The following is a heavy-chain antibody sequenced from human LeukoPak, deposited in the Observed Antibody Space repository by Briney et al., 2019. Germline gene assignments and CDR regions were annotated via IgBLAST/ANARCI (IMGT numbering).Heavy chain of an antibody. D-gene: IGHD5-18*01. V-gene: IGHV4-38-2*02. Sequence: SETLSLTCTVSGYSISSGYYWGWIRQPPGKGLELIGSIYHSGSTYYNPSLKSRVTISVDTSKNQFTLKLSSVTAADTAVYYCASLTPRGYSYGGGSNWFDPWGQGTLVTVSS. CDR2: IYHSGST. J-gene: IGHJ5*02. CDR3: ASLTPRGYSYGGGSNWFDP. CDR1: GYSISSGYY.